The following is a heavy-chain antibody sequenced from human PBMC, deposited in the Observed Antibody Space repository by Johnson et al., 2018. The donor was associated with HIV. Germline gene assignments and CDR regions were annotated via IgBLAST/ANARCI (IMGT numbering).Heavy chain of an antibody. V-gene: IGHV3-30*18. J-gene: IGHJ3*02. CDR2: ISYDGSNK. Sequence: QVQLLESGGGVVQPGRSLRLSCAASGFTFSSYGMHWVRQAPGKGLEWVAVISYDGSNKYYADSVKGRFTISRENSKNTLYLQMNSLRAEDTAVYYCAKGSYYYASGSYYNGKAFDIWGQGTMVTVSS. D-gene: IGHD3-10*01. CDR1: GFTFSSYG. CDR3: AKGSYYYASGSYYNGKAFDI.